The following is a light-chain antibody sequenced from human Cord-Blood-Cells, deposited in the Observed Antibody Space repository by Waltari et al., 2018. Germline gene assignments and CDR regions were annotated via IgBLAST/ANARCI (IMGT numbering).Light chain of an antibody. CDR1: QSISSW. CDR2: KAS. J-gene: IGKJ2*02. V-gene: IGKV1-5*03. CDR3: QQYNSYSPWT. Sequence: DIQMTPSPSTLSASVGDRVTITCRASQSISSWLAWYQQKPGKAPKLLIYKASSLESGVPSRFSGSGSGTEFTLTISSLQPDDFATYYCQQYNSYSPWTFGQGTKLEIK.